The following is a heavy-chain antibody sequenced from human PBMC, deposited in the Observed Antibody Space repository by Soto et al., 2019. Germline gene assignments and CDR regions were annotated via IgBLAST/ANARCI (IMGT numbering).Heavy chain of an antibody. V-gene: IGHV3-23*01. CDR3: AKVKDWSGVYGMDV. CDR1: GFTFSSYA. J-gene: IGHJ6*02. CDR2: INGGSTT. D-gene: IGHD3-3*01. Sequence: EVQLLESGGGLVQPGGSLRLSCAASGFTFSSYAMSWVRQAPGKGLEWVTAINGGSTTYYADSVKGRFTISRDNSKNTLYLQMNSLRAEDTAVYYCAKVKDWSGVYGMDVWGQGTTVTVSS.